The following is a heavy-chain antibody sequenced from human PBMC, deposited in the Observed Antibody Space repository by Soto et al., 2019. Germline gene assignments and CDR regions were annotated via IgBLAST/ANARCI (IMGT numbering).Heavy chain of an antibody. Sequence: QVQLVQSGAEVKKPGASVKVSCKTSGYTFTSYDIHWVRQATGQGPEWMGWMNPNSGKTVYAQKCQGRITMTRNTSMSTADMELSSLRPENTAGYYCARTRFGAVAGTWGQGTLMTVSS. J-gene: IGHJ5*02. CDR1: GYTFTSYD. V-gene: IGHV1-8*01. D-gene: IGHD6-19*01. CDR3: ARTRFGAVAGT. CDR2: MNPNSGKT.